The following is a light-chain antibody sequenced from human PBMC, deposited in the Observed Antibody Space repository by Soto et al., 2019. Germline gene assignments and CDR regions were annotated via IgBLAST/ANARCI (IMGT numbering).Light chain of an antibody. J-gene: IGKJ5*01. Sequence: DIVMTQSPDFLAVSLGERATLSCRASQTVTTRYLAWYQQRPGQSPRLLIYGASTRATGIPDRFSGSGSGTHFTLTISRLEPGDFAVYYCQHFGGTTFTFGQGTRLEIK. CDR1: QTVTTRY. V-gene: IGKV3-20*01. CDR3: QHFGGTTFT. CDR2: GAS.